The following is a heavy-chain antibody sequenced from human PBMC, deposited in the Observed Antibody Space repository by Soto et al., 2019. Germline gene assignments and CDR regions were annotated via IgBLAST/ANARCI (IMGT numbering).Heavy chain of an antibody. J-gene: IGHJ6*02. CDR3: ARTGRDFYGLDV. Sequence: EVQLVESGGGLVQPGGSLRLSCAASGFTFRNYDMHWVRQGTGKGLEWVSGISAAGDPDYADSVEGRFTISRENAQNSFFLQMSSRRVGDTAVYYCARTGRDFYGLDVWGQGTTVIVSS. CDR2: ISAAGDP. V-gene: IGHV3-13*05. CDR1: GFTFRNYD.